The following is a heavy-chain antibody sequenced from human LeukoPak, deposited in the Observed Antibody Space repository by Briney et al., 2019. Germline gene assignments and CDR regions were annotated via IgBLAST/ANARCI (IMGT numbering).Heavy chain of an antibody. CDR1: GGSFSGYY. D-gene: IGHD3-3*01. J-gene: IGHJ4*02. Sequence: SETLSLTCAVYGGSFSGYYWSWIRQPPGKGLEWIGEINHSGSTNYNPSLKSRVTISVDTSKNQFSLKLSSVTAADTAVYYCARDYDFWSGYYFYRGQGTLVTVSS. CDR3: ARDYDFWSGYYFY. V-gene: IGHV4-34*01. CDR2: INHSGST.